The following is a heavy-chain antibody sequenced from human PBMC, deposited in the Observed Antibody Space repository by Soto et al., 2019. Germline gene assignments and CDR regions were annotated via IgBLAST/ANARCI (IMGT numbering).Heavy chain of an antibody. J-gene: IGHJ6*04. CDR2: IYYSGST. V-gene: IGHV4-39*01. D-gene: IGHD3-3*01. CDR3: AXRGDYDFWSGYYTGILDV. Sequence: PSETLSLTCTVSGGSISSSSYYWGWIRQPPGKVLEWIVSIYYSGSTYYNPSLKSRVTISLDTSNNQFSLKLISLTSSDRAVYYXAXRGDYDFWSGYYTGILDVWGKGTTVPVSS. CDR1: GGSISSSSYY.